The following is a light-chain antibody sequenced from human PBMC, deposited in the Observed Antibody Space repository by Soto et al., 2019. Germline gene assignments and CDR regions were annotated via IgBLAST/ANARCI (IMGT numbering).Light chain of an antibody. CDR2: DDN. CDR1: SSNIGGNS. J-gene: IGLJ1*01. V-gene: IGLV1-51*01. Sequence: QSVLTQPPSVSAAPGQKVTISCSGSSSNIGGNSVSWYQQLPGTAPKLLIYDDNKRPSGIPDRFSGSKSGNTASLTISGLQAEDEADYYCSLYTSSTFYVFGTGTKVTAL. CDR3: SLYTSSTFYV.